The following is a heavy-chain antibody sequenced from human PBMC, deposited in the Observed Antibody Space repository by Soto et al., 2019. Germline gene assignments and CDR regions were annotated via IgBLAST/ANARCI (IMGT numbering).Heavy chain of an antibody. Sequence: ETLSLTCTVSGDSIISSDFYWGWVRQPPGKGLEWIGSIYHSGSTYYNPSLKSRVTISVDTSKNQFSLKLSSVTAADTAVYYCARDFDSLGSYSWGQGTLVTVSS. J-gene: IGHJ4*02. CDR2: IYHSGST. D-gene: IGHD1-26*01. CDR3: ARDFDSLGSYS. CDR1: GDSIISSDFY. V-gene: IGHV4-39*07.